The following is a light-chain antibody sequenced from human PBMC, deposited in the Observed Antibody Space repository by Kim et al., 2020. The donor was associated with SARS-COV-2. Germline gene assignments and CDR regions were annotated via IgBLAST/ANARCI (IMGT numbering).Light chain of an antibody. CDR3: QQYYSYPV. CDR1: QGISSY. CDR2: AAS. Sequence: SASTGDRVTITCRASQGISSYLAWYQQKPGKAPKLLIYAASTLQSGVPSRFSGSGSGTDFTLTISCLQSEDFATYYCQQYYSYPVFGQGTKVDIK. J-gene: IGKJ1*01. V-gene: IGKV1-8*01.